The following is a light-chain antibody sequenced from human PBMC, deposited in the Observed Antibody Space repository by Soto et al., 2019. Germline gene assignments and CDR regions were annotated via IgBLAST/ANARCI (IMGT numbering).Light chain of an antibody. CDR2: MAS. V-gene: IGKV1-5*03. Sequence: DIQMTQSPSTLSASVGDRVTITCLASQSLSGWLAWYQQEPGKAPNLLIYMASTLASGVPSRFSGSGSGTEFPLTISSLQPDDFATYYCQHYNGYSWTFGQGTTVDIK. CDR3: QHYNGYSWT. CDR1: QSLSGW. J-gene: IGKJ1*01.